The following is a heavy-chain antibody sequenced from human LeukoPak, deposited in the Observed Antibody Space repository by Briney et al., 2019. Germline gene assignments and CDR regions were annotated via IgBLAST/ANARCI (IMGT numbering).Heavy chain of an antibody. Sequence: SETLSLTCTVSGGSMTNNTFYWGWIRQPPGKGLEWIRSIYHTGPTYYNPPLKSRVTISVDTSKNQFSLKLSSVTAADTAVYYCARVLIWFGQLQNWFDPWGPGTLVTVSS. D-gene: IGHD3-10*01. J-gene: IGHJ5*02. CDR1: GGSMTNNTFY. V-gene: IGHV4-39*07. CDR2: IYHTGPT. CDR3: ARVLIWFGQLQNWFDP.